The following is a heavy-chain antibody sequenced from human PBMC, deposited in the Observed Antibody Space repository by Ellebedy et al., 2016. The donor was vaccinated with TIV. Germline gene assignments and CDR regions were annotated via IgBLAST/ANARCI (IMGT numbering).Heavy chain of an antibody. CDR2: INRDGVV. D-gene: IGHD1-14*01. V-gene: IGHV4-34*01. CDR3: VTSPQVPLKPPL. CDR1: GGSFTDDY. Sequence: MPSETLSLTCVGFGGSFTDDYWNWVSQSPGKGLEWIGEINRDGVVNYNPSVASRVPISADTSKNEVSLRLSSVTAADTAVYYCVTSPQVPLKPPLWGQGTLVTVSS. J-gene: IGHJ4*02.